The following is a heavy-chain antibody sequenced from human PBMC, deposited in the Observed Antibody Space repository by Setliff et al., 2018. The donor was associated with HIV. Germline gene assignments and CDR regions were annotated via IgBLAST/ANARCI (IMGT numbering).Heavy chain of an antibody. V-gene: IGHV3-23*01. Sequence: GGSLRLSCAASGFTFSDYYMSWVRQAPGKGLEWVSAISGSGGSTYYADSVKDRFTISRDNAKNTLYLQMNSLRAEDTGVYYCHSGYDTEEQSYFDYWGQGTLVTVSS. J-gene: IGHJ4*02. D-gene: IGHD5-12*01. CDR2: ISGSGGST. CDR1: GFTFSDYY. CDR3: HSGYDTEEQSYFDY.